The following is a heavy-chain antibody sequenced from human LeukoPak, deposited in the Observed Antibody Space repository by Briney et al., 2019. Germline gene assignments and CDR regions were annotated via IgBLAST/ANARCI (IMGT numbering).Heavy chain of an antibody. CDR3: ARGGTVYYYDSSGYYHPDI. CDR2: IYYSGST. V-gene: IGHV4-30-4*01. Sequence: SQTLSLTCTVSGGSISSGDYYWGWIRQPPGKGLEWIGYIYYSGSTYYNPSLKSRVTISVDTSKNQFSLKLSSVTAADTAVYYCARGGTVYYYDSSGYYHPDIWGQGTMVTVSS. D-gene: IGHD3-22*01. J-gene: IGHJ3*02. CDR1: GGSISSGDYY.